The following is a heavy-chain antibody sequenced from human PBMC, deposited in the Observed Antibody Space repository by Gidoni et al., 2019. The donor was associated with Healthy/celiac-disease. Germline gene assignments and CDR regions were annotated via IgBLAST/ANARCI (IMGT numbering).Heavy chain of an antibody. Sequence: EVQLVESGGGLIQPGGSLRLSCAASGFTVSSNYISWVRQAPGKGLEWVSVIYSGGSTYSADSVKGRFTISRDNSKNTLYLQMNSLRAEDTAVYYCARDMFWNDYGDSITGDAFDIWGQGTMVTVSS. D-gene: IGHD4-17*01. V-gene: IGHV3-53*01. CDR3: ARDMFWNDYGDSITGDAFDI. CDR2: IYSGGST. CDR1: GFTVSSNY. J-gene: IGHJ3*02.